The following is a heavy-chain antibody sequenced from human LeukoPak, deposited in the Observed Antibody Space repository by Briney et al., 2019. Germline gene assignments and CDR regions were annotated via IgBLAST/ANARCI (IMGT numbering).Heavy chain of an antibody. D-gene: IGHD1-7*01. Sequence: GGSLRLSCAASGFTFSSYSMNWVRQAPGKGLEWVSYISSSSSTIYYADSVKGRFTISRDNAKNSLHLQMNSLRAEDTAVYYCARDGTMAPMNGLCVYWGEGTLVTVSS. J-gene: IGHJ4*02. V-gene: IGHV3-48*01. CDR3: ARDGTMAPMNGLCVY. CDR1: GFTFSSYS. CDR2: ISSSSSTI.